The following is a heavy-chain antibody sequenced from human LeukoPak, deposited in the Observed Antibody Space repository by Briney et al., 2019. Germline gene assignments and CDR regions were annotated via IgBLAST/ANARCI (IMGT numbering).Heavy chain of an antibody. CDR2: ISRRSGAT. Sequence: ASVKVSCKASGSIFSDYYMQWVRQVPGRGFEWMGWISRRSGATKIAPKFQGRVTLTRDISISTAYVELTNLASDDTAVYYCVSWAGGNSDVASFDFWGQGTLVLVSS. CDR1: GSIFSDYY. J-gene: IGHJ4*02. CDR3: VSWAGGNSDVASFDF. D-gene: IGHD2-21*01. V-gene: IGHV1-2*02.